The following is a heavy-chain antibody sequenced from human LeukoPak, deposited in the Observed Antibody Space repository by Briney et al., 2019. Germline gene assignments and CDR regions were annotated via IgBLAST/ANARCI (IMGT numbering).Heavy chain of an antibody. CDR1: RFTFSSYS. J-gene: IGHJ6*04. D-gene: IGHD3-10*02. CDR2: ISSSGSYI. CDR3: AELGITMIGGV. Sequence: GGSLRLSCAASRFTFSSYSMNWVRQAPGKGLEWVSSISSSGSYIYYADSVRGRFTISRDSAKNSLYLQMNSLRAEDTAVYYCAELGITMIGGVWGKGTTVTISS. V-gene: IGHV3-21*01.